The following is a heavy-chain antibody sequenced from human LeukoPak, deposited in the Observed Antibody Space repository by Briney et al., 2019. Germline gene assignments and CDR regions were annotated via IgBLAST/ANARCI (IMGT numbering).Heavy chain of an antibody. Sequence: ASVKVSCKASGYTFTGYYMRWVRQAPGQGLEWMGWINPNSGGTNYAQKFQGRVTMTRDTSISTAYMELSRLRSDDTAVYYCARGPYSSGWYPFDYWGQGTLVTVSS. CDR3: ARGPYSSGWYPFDY. D-gene: IGHD6-19*01. V-gene: IGHV1-2*02. CDR2: INPNSGGT. J-gene: IGHJ4*02. CDR1: GYTFTGYY.